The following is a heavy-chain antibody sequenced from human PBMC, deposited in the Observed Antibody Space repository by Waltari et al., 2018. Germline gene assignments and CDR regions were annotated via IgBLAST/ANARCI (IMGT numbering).Heavy chain of an antibody. CDR1: GYTLTELS. J-gene: IGHJ4*02. D-gene: IGHD2-8*01. CDR3: ATDSAYCTNGVCSYYFDY. CDR2: FDPEDGET. V-gene: IGHV1-24*01. Sequence: QVQLVQSGAEVKKPGASVKVSCKVSGYTLTELSMHWVRQAPGKGLEWMGGFDPEDGETIYAQKFQGRVTMTEDTSTDTAYMELSSLRSEDTAVHYCATDSAYCTNGVCSYYFDYWGQGTLVTVSS.